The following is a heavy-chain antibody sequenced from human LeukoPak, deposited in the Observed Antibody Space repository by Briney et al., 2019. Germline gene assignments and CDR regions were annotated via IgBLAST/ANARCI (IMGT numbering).Heavy chain of an antibody. J-gene: IGHJ2*01. CDR2: IHYSGST. CDR1: GGSIRYSSYY. D-gene: IGHD4-11*01. V-gene: IGHV4-61*01. CDR3: AGYGNYWDWYFDL. Sequence: SETLSLTCSVAGGSIRYSSYYWTWIRQPPGKGLEWIGYIHYSGSTNHNPSLKGRVTISIDTSKNQISLRLTSVTAADTAVYYCAGYGNYWDWYFDLWGRGTLVTASS.